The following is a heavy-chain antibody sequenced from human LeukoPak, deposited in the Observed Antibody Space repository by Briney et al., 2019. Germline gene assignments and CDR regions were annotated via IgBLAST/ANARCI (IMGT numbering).Heavy chain of an antibody. V-gene: IGHV1-2*02. Sequence: ASVKVSCKASGYTLTGYYMHWVRQAPGQGLEWMGWMNPNSGGTKYAQKFQGRVTMTRDTSISTAYMELSRLRSDDTTMYYCARDKLGLGELSLYDQWGQGALVTVFS. CDR1: GYTLTGYY. CDR3: ARDKLGLGELSLYDQ. D-gene: IGHD3-16*02. CDR2: MNPNSGGT. J-gene: IGHJ5*02.